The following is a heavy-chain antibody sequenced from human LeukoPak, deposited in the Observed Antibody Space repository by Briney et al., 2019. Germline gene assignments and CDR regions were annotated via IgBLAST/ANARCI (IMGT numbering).Heavy chain of an antibody. Sequence: RGSLRLSCAASGFTFSSYWMSWVRQAPGKGLEWVANIKQDGSEKYYVDSVKGRFTISRDNAKNTLYLQMNSLRAEDTAMYYCARVSGSRYYYFGAFDIWGQGTMVTVSS. V-gene: IGHV3-7*01. D-gene: IGHD3-10*01. CDR3: ARVSGSRYYYFGAFDI. CDR1: GFTFSSYW. CDR2: IKQDGSEK. J-gene: IGHJ3*02.